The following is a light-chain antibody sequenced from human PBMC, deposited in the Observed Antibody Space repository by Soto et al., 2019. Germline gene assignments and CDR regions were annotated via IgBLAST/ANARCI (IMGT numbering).Light chain of an antibody. CDR2: GAY. J-gene: IGKJ1*01. Sequence: EIVLTPSPGTLSVSPGDRATLSCRASQSVSSNLAWYQQKPGQAHRLLIYGAYTRATGIPDRFSGSGSATDFTLTISRMEPDDFAVYFCQKFGTSQITFGQGTKLDI. CDR3: QKFGTSQIT. CDR1: QSVSSN. V-gene: IGKV3-20*01.